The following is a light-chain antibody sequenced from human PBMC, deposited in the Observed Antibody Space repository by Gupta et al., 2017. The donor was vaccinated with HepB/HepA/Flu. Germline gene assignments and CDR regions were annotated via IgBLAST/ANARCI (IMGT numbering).Light chain of an antibody. CDR1: RSNIASNS. J-gene: IGLJ3*02. Sequence: QSVLTQPPSASGTPGQRVTISCSGGRSNIASNSVNWYQQLPGTAPKLLIYNHEQRPSGVPDRFTGSKSGASASLAISRLQSEDEADYYCASWDGILNGWVFGGGTKLTVL. CDR3: ASWDGILNGWV. V-gene: IGLV1-44*01. CDR2: NHE.